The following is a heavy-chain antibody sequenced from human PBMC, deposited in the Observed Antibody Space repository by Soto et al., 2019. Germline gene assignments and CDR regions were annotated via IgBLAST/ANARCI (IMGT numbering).Heavy chain of an antibody. CDR2: VKDGGHT. Sequence: QVQLQQWGAGLLKPSETLSLNCAVTGGSLSGYYWSWIRQPPGKGLEWIGEVKDGGHTNYSPSLRGXXTXSXXRANHRFSRRLNSVTAADTGVYYCARGQEGVVATHWDQGSLVTVSS. D-gene: IGHD5-12*01. J-gene: IGHJ4*02. CDR1: GGSLSGYY. V-gene: IGHV4-34*01. CDR3: ARGQEGVVATH.